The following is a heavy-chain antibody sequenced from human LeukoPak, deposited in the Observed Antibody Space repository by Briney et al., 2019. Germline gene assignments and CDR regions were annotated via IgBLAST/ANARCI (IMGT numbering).Heavy chain of an antibody. Sequence: GGSLRLSCAASGFTFDDYGMSWVRQAPGKGLEWVSGINWNGGSTGYADSVKGRFTISGDDAKNSLYLQMNSLRAEDTALYYCARGGHDCSSTSCYPYYWGQGTLVTVSP. J-gene: IGHJ4*02. D-gene: IGHD2-2*01. CDR3: ARGGHDCSSTSCYPYY. CDR2: INWNGGST. V-gene: IGHV3-20*04. CDR1: GFTFDDYG.